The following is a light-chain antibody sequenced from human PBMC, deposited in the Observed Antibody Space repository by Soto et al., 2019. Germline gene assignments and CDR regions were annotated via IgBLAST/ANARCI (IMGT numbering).Light chain of an antibody. CDR2: EGN. Sequence: QSALTQPASVSGSPGQSVTISCTGTSSDGLSYDAVSWYQHRPGKAPKLIIYEGNKRPSGVSNRYSGSRSDNMASLTFSGLQAEDEADYYGCSYVYSNSWVFGGGTKLTVL. CDR1: SSDGLSYDA. V-gene: IGLV2-23*01. J-gene: IGLJ3*02. CDR3: CSYVYSNSWV.